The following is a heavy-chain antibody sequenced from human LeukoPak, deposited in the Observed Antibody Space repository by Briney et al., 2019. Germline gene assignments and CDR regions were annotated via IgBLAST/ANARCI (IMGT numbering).Heavy chain of an antibody. D-gene: IGHD5-18*01. CDR1: GYTFTGYY. Sequence: ASVKVSCKASGYTFTGYYMHCVRQAPGQGLEWMGWINPNSGGTNYAQKFQGRVTMTRDTSISTAYMELSRLRSDDTAVYYCARSLRGYSYGTVFDYWGQGTLVTVSS. CDR3: ARSLRGYSYGTVFDY. J-gene: IGHJ4*02. V-gene: IGHV1-2*02. CDR2: INPNSGGT.